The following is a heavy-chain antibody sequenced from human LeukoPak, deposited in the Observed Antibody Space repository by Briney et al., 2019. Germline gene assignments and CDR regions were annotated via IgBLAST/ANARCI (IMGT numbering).Heavy chain of an antibody. D-gene: IGHD6-6*01. CDR3: ARGKGYSSSSGQYYFDY. J-gene: IGHJ4*02. CDR1: GGTFSSYA. CDR2: IIPIFGTA. V-gene: IGHV1-69*13. Sequence: SVKVSCKASGGTFSSYAISWVRQAPGQGLEWMGGIIPIFGTANYAQKFQGRVTITADESTSTAYMELSSLRSEDTAVYYCARGKGYSSSSGQYYFDYWGQGALVTVSS.